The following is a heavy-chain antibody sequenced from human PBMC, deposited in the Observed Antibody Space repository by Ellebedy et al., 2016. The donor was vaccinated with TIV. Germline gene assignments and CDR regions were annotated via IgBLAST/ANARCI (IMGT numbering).Heavy chain of an antibody. CDR2: ISAYNGNT. CDR1: GYTFTSYY. Sequence: AASVKVSCKASGYTFTSYYMHWVRQAPGQGLEWMGWISAYNGNTNYAQKLQGRVTMTTDTSTSTAYMELRSLRSDDTAVYYCARDGYYDSSGSFDYWGQGTLVTVSS. CDR3: ARDGYYDSSGSFDY. J-gene: IGHJ4*02. D-gene: IGHD3-22*01. V-gene: IGHV1-18*04.